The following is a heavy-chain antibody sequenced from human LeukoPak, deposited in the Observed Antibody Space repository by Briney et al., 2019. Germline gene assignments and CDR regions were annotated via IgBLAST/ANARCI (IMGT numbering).Heavy chain of an antibody. CDR3: SRSAMGGFFDS. V-gene: IGHV3-74*01. CDR2: ANGDASDT. J-gene: IGHJ4*02. CDR1: GFALSSYW. Sequence: PGGSLRLSCAASGFALSSYWMHWVRQGPGKGLVWVSRANGDASDTSYADSVKGRFIISRDNAKNTLYLQMNSLRAEDTAVYYCSRSAMGGFFDSWGQGTLVTVSS. D-gene: IGHD2-15*01.